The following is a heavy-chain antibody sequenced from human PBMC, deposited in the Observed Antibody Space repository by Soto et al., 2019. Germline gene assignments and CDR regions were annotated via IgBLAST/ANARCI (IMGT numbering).Heavy chain of an antibody. J-gene: IGHJ4*02. CDR2: ISAYNGNT. CDR3: ASSYDFWSGYPTEYFDY. CDR1: GYTFTSYG. Sequence: ASVKVSCKASGYTFTSYGISWVRQAPGQGLEWMGWISAYNGNTNYAQKLQGRVTMTTDTSTSTAYMELRSLRSDDTAVYYCASSYDFWSGYPTEYFDYWGQGTLVTVSS. D-gene: IGHD3-3*01. V-gene: IGHV1-18*01.